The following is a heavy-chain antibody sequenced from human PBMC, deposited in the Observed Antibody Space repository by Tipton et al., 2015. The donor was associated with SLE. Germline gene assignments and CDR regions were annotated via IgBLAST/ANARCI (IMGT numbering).Heavy chain of an antibody. Sequence: LRLSCAASGFTFSSYAMHWIRQPPGKGLEWIGSIYYSGSTYYNPSLKSRVTISVDTSKNQFSLKLSSVTAADTAVYYCARDLVRSWFDPWGQGTLVTVSS. CDR3: ARDLVRSWFDP. D-gene: IGHD3-10*01. V-gene: IGHV4-39*07. CDR2: IYYSGST. CDR1: GFTFSSYA. J-gene: IGHJ5*02.